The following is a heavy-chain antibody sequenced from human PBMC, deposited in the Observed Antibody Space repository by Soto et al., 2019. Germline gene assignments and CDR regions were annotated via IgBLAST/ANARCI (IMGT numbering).Heavy chain of an antibody. CDR2: ISSSSSYI. J-gene: IGHJ4*02. Sequence: EVQLVESGGGLVKPGGSLRLSCAASGFTFSSYSMNWVRQAPGEGLEWVSSISSSSSYIYYADSVKGRFTISRDNAKNSLYLQMNSLRAEDTAVYYCAKPPDSDSSSLDYWGQGTLVTVSS. V-gene: IGHV3-21*01. CDR3: AKPPDSDSSSLDY. CDR1: GFTFSSYS. D-gene: IGHD6-6*01.